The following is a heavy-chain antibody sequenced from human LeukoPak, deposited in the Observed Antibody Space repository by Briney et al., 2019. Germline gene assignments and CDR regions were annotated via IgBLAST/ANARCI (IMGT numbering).Heavy chain of an antibody. CDR2: INHSGST. V-gene: IGHV4-34*01. Sequence: SETLSLTCAVYGGSFSGYYWSWIRQPPGKGLEWIGEINHSGSTNYNPSLKSRVTISVDTSKNQFSLKLSSVTAADTAVYYCARVGGYSSHHRGWGQGTLVTVSS. J-gene: IGHJ4*02. CDR1: GGSFSGYY. D-gene: IGHD6-13*01. CDR3: ARVGGYSSHHRG.